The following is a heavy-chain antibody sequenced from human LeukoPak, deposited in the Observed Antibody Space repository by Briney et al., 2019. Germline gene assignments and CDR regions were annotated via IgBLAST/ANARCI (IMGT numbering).Heavy chain of an antibody. CDR1: GFTFSSYG. Sequence: GGSLRLSCAASGFTFSSYGMHWVRQAPGKGLEWVAVISYDGSNKYYADSVKGRFTTSRDNSKNTLYLQMNSLRAEDTAVYYCAKDAFDIWGHGTMVTVSS. V-gene: IGHV3-30*18. J-gene: IGHJ3*02. CDR3: AKDAFDI. CDR2: ISYDGSNK.